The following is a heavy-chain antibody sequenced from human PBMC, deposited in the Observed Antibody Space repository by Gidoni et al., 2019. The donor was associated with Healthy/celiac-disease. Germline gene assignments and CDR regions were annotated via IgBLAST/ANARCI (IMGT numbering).Heavy chain of an antibody. Sequence: QLQLQESGPGLVKPSETLSLTCTVSGSSISSSSYYWGWIRQRPGKGLEWIGSIYYSASTYYNPSLTCRVPISLATATNQFSLKLSSVTAADTAVYYCPSTSTNRGCYYLPDYCGHGTLVTVSS. CDR3: PSTSTNRGCYYLPDY. J-gene: IGHJ4*01. CDR2: IYYSAST. D-gene: IGHD1-26*01. CDR1: GSSISSSSYY. V-gene: IGHV4-39*01.